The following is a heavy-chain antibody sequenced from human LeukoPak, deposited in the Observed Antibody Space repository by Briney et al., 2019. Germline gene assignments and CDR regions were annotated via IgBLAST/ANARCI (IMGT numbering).Heavy chain of an antibody. Sequence: SETLSLTCTVSGGSISSYYWSWIRQPAGKGLEWIGRLYTSGSTNYNPSLKSRVTMSVDKSKNQFSLKLSSVTAADTAVYYCARDGSGWYQSYFDYWGQGTLLTVSS. V-gene: IGHV4-4*07. CDR1: GGSISSYY. CDR2: LYTSGST. CDR3: ARDGSGWYQSYFDY. J-gene: IGHJ4*02. D-gene: IGHD6-19*01.